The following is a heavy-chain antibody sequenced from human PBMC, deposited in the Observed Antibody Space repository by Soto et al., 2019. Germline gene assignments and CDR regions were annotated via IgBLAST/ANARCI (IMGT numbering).Heavy chain of an antibody. D-gene: IGHD3-10*01. CDR1: GGSISSYY. CDR2: IYYSGST. J-gene: IGHJ6*02. CDR3: AGDRGTPYFYYYGMDV. Sequence: QVQLQESGPGLVKPSETLSLTCTVSGGSISSYYWSWIRQPPGKGLEWIGYIYYSGSTNYNPSLKSRVTRSVDTSKIQFSLKLSSVTAADTAVYYCAGDRGTPYFYYYGMDVWGQGTTVTVSS. V-gene: IGHV4-59*01.